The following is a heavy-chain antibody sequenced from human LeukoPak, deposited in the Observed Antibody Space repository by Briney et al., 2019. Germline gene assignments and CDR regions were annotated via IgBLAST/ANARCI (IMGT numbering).Heavy chain of an antibody. V-gene: IGHV3-64D*06. D-gene: IGHD1-1*01. Sequence: PGGSLRLSCSASGFRFSAYAMHWVRQAPGKGLEYVSAISPNGDSTYYADSVRGRFSISRDNTKNTLYLQMNSLRPEDTAVYYCVPKGNEGYWGQGTLVTVSS. CDR3: VPKGNEGY. CDR1: GFRFSAYA. CDR2: ISPNGDST. J-gene: IGHJ4*02.